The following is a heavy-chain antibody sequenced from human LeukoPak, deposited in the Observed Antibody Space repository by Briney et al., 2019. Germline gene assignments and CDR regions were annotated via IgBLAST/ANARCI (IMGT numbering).Heavy chain of an antibody. CDR1: GFTFSTSA. CDR3: ARYGSGSYQAPFYSYHGMDV. J-gene: IGHJ6*02. Sequence: GGSLRLSCAASGFTFSTSAMHWVRQAPGKGLEWVAVISYDGSDKYYADSLKGRFTISRDNPRNTLYLQMNNLRLEDTAVYYCARYGSGSYQAPFYSYHGMDVWGQGTTVTVSS. V-gene: IGHV3-30*04. D-gene: IGHD3-10*01. CDR2: ISYDGSDK.